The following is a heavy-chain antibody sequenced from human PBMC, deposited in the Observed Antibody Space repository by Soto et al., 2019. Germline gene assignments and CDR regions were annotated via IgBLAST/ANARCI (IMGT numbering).Heavy chain of an antibody. J-gene: IGHJ2*01. V-gene: IGHV1-3*01. CDR3: ARDRGIIAARSLNLYFDL. CDR1: GYTFTSYA. CDR2: INAGNGNT. Sequence: RASVKVSCKASGYTFTSYAMHWVRQAPGQRLEWMGWINAGNGNTKYSQKFQGRVTITRDTSASTAYMELSSLRSEDTAVYYCARDRGIIAARSLNLYFDLWGRGTLVTVSS. D-gene: IGHD6-6*01.